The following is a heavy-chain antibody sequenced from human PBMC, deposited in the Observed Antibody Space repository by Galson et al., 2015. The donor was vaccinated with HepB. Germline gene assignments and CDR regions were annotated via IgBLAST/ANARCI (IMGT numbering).Heavy chain of an antibody. V-gene: IGHV3-33*03. CDR2: IWPDGSNQ. CDR1: GFTFSSYG. CDR3: AKGLHHDVLTGFSTPVCDN. D-gene: IGHD3-9*01. Sequence: SLRLSCAVSGFTFSSYGMHWVRQAPGNGLEWVAVIWPDGSNQFYVDSVKGRFTISRDNSKNTLYLQINSLRAEDTAVYYCAKGLHHDVLTGFSTPVCDNWGQGTLVTVSS. J-gene: IGHJ4*02.